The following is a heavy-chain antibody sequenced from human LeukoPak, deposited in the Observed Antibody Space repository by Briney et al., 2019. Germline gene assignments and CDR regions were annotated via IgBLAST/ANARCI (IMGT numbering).Heavy chain of an antibody. J-gene: IGHJ4*02. CDR3: ARMVRGVIPGVIDY. D-gene: IGHD3-10*01. Sequence: KRSETLSLTCTVSGGSISSSSYYWDWIRQPPGKGLEWIGNIYYSASTYYNPSLKSRVTISVDTSKNQFSLKLSSVTAADTAVYYCARMVRGVIPGVIDYWGQGTLATVSS. CDR1: GGSISSSSYY. V-gene: IGHV4-39*07. CDR2: IYYSAST.